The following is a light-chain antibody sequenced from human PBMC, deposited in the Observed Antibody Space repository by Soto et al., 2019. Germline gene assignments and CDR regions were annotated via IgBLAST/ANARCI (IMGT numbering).Light chain of an antibody. CDR3: SSYTSSSTPWV. Sequence: QSALTQPASVSGSPGQSITISCTGTSSDVGDYNYVSWYQQHPGKAPKLMIYEVSNRPSGVSNRFSASKSGNTASLTISGLQAEDEADYYCSSYTSSSTPWVFGGGTKLTVL. J-gene: IGLJ3*02. V-gene: IGLV2-14*01. CDR2: EVS. CDR1: SSDVGDYNY.